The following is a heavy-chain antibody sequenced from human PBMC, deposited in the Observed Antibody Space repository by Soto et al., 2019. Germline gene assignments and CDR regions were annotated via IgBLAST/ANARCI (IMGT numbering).Heavy chain of an antibody. Sequence: PSETLSLTCSVSGGSIGSSSYYFGWIRKPTGKGLEGIGSLYYTGTTYYNSSLKSRVTISADKAQNQFSLRLSYVTAAETAVYYCGAYCSRTSCYHGFDPWGQGTPVTVSS. CDR3: GAYCSRTSCYHGFDP. CDR1: GGSIGSSSYY. J-gene: IGHJ5*02. V-gene: IGHV4-39*01. D-gene: IGHD2-2*01. CDR2: LYYTGTT.